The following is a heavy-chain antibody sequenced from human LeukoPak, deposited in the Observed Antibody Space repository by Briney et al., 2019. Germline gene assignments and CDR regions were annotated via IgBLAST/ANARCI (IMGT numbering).Heavy chain of an antibody. CDR2: TYYRSKWYN. J-gene: IGHJ6*02. Sequence: SQTLSLTCAISGDSVSSNSAAWNWIRQPPSRGLEWLGRTYYRSKWYNDYAVSVKSRITINPDTSKNQFSLQLNSVTPEDTAVYYCARDERAAARGMDVWGQGTTVTVSS. D-gene: IGHD6-13*01. CDR1: GDSVSSNSAA. V-gene: IGHV6-1*01. CDR3: ARDERAAARGMDV.